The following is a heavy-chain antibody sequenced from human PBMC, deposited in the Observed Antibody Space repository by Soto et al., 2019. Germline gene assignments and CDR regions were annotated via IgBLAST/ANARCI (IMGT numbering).Heavy chain of an antibody. D-gene: IGHD2-2*01. Sequence: QVQLVQSGAEVKKPGSSVKVSCKASGGTFSSYTISWVRQAPGQGLEWMGRIIPILGIANYAQKFQGRVTNTADKSPSTTYMELIRLRSEDTAVYYCARDLHRRQLLPTYGMDVWGQGTTVTVSS. J-gene: IGHJ6*02. CDR1: GGTFSSYT. CDR2: IIPILGIA. CDR3: ARDLHRRQLLPTYGMDV. V-gene: IGHV1-69*08.